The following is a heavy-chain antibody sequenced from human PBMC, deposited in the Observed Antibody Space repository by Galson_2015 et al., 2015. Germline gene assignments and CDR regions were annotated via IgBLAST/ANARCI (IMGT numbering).Heavy chain of an antibody. V-gene: IGHV3-30-3*01. CDR2: ISYDGSNK. CDR1: GFTFSSYA. Sequence: SLRLSCAASGFTFSSYAMHWIRQAPGKGLEWVAVISYDGSNKYYADSVKGRFTISRDNSKNTLYLQMNSLGAEDTAVYYCAGSRSLDEDDPWGQGTLVTISS. J-gene: IGHJ5*02. D-gene: IGHD5-24*01. CDR3: AGSRSLDEDDP.